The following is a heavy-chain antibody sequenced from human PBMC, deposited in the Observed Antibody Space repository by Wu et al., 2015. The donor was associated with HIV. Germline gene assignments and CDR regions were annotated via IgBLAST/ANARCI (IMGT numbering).Heavy chain of an antibody. CDR2: ISAYNGNT. CDR3: ARDLSLRYFDWLPTRGYFDY. J-gene: IGHJ4*02. V-gene: IGHV1-18*01. D-gene: IGHD3-9*01. Sequence: QVQLVQSGAEVKKPGASVKVSCKASGYTFTSYGISWVRQAPGQGLEWMGWISAYNGNTNYAQKLQGRVTMTTDTSTSTAYMELRSLRSDDTAVYYCARDLSLRYFDWLPTRGYFDYWGQGTLVTVSS. CDR1: GYTFTSYG.